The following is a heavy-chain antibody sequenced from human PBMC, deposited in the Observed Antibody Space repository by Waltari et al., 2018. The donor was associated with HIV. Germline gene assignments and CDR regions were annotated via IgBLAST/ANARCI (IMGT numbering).Heavy chain of an antibody. V-gene: IGHV4-34*02. Sequence: QVHLQQWGAGLLKPSETLSLTCGVYGGSFSGYYWSWIRQPPGKGLGWLGDINYFGTTNYNPSLKGRVTVLLDTSKTQFSLQLSSVAAADTAVYYCARRMDNWGLQAFDIWGQGTMVTVSS. CDR3: ARRMDNWGLQAFDI. J-gene: IGHJ3*02. D-gene: IGHD7-27*01. CDR1: GGSFSGYY. CDR2: INYFGTT.